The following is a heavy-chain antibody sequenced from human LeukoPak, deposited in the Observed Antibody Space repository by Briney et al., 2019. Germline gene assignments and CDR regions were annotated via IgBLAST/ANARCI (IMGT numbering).Heavy chain of an antibody. Sequence: GGSLRLSCAASGFTFNNYGMHWVRQAPGKGLEWVAFIRYNGNNQYYADSVKGRFTISRDNSKNTLYLQMNSLKGDDTAVCYCAKDSAFYYIDVWGKGTTVIISS. CDR1: GFTFNNYG. V-gene: IGHV3-30*02. CDR3: AKDSAFYYIDV. D-gene: IGHD3-10*01. J-gene: IGHJ6*03. CDR2: IRYNGNNQ.